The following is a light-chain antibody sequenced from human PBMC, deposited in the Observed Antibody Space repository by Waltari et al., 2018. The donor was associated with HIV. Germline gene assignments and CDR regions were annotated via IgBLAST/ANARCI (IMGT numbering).Light chain of an antibody. V-gene: IGLV2-8*01. J-gene: IGLJ1*01. Sequence: QSVLTQPPSASGSPGQSVTISCTGTTSDVGGYRYVSWYQHHPGKAPKLIIYDVNKRPSGGPDRFSGSKSGNTASLTVSGLQADDEADYYCKSYAGSNNPYVFGTGTKVTV. CDR2: DVN. CDR3: KSYAGSNNPYV. CDR1: TSDVGGYRY.